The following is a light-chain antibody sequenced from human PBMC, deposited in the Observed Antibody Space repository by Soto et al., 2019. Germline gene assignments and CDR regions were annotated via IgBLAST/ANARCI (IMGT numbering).Light chain of an antibody. Sequence: DIQMTQSPSSLSASVGDRVTITCQASQDISNYVNWYQQKPGKAPKLLLYDASNLETGVPTSFSGSGYGTDFTITICSLQPEDIATHYCQQYDNLPRFTFGPGTKVDIK. CDR3: QQYDNLPRFT. V-gene: IGKV1-33*01. CDR1: QDISNY. CDR2: DAS. J-gene: IGKJ3*01.